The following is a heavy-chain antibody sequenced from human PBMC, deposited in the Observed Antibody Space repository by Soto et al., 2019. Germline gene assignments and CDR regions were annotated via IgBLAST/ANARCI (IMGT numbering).Heavy chain of an antibody. CDR2: IYSGGST. J-gene: IGHJ2*01. Sequence: GGSLRLSCAASGFTVSSNYMSWVRQAPGKGLEWVSVIYSGGSTYYADSVKGRFTISRHNSKNTLYLQMNSLRAEDTAVYYCARGPYSGFWYFDLWGRGTLVTVSS. V-gene: IGHV3-53*04. CDR3: ARGPYSGFWYFDL. D-gene: IGHD5-12*01. CDR1: GFTVSSNY.